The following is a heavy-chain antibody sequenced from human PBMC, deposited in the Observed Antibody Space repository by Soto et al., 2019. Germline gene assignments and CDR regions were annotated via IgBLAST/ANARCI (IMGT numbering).Heavy chain of an antibody. J-gene: IGHJ5*02. D-gene: IGHD6-13*01. V-gene: IGHV1-69*01. CDR2: IIPLFGTT. Sequence: QVQLVQSGSEVKMPGSSVKVSCKTSGGTFSRHAINWVRQAPGQGLEWMGGIIPLFGTTNYAQKFKGRVTNSGEYTRTTAYKKLSSPTSGGAAVYFWAMASIHGSSCYSCFAPGGKGTRVTV. CDR3: AMASIHGSSCYSCFAP. CDR1: GGTFSRHA.